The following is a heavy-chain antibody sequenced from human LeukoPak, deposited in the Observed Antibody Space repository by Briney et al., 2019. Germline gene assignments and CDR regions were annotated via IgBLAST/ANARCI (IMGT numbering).Heavy chain of an antibody. CDR2: ISSSSSTI. CDR1: GFTFSSYE. Sequence: PGGSLRLSCAASGFTFSSYEMNWVRQAPGKGLEWVSYISSSSSTIYYADSVKGRFTISRDNAKNSLYLQMNSLRAEDTAVYYCARDSPPDIWGQGTMVTVSS. V-gene: IGHV3-48*01. CDR3: ARDSPPDI. J-gene: IGHJ3*02.